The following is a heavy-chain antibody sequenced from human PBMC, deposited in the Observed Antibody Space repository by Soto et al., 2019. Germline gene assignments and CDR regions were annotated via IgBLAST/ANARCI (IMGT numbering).Heavy chain of an antibody. V-gene: IGHV1-69*05. CDR1: GGTFSSYA. CDR3: ARAGGWAVAGNWYFDL. J-gene: IGHJ2*01. D-gene: IGHD6-19*01. CDR2: IIPIFGTA. Sequence: QVQLVQSGAEVKKPGSSVKVSCKASGGTFSSYAINWVRQAPGQGLEWMGGIIPIFGTANYAQKFQGRVTITXXEXTIXAYMELSSLRSEDTAVYYCARAGGWAVAGNWYFDLWGRGTLVTVSS.